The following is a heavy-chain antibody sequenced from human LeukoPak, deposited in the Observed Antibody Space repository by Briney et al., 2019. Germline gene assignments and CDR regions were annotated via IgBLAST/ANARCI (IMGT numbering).Heavy chain of an antibody. V-gene: IGHV1-2*02. CDR1: GYTFTGYY. Sequence: AAVKVSCKASGYTFTGYYMHWVRQAPGQGLEWLGWINPNSGGTNYAQKSQGRVTMTRDTSISTAYMELSRLRSDDTAVYYCARDFEYCSSTSCSDAFDIWGQGTMVTVSS. J-gene: IGHJ3*02. CDR2: INPNSGGT. CDR3: ARDFEYCSSTSCSDAFDI. D-gene: IGHD2-2*01.